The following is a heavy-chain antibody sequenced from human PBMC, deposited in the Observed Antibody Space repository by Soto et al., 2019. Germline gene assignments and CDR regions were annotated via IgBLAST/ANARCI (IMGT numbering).Heavy chain of an antibody. J-gene: IGHJ4*02. D-gene: IGHD1-26*01. CDR3: ARTTWELGVRFDY. CDR1: GFPFSDFY. CDR2: ISGRGGTI. V-gene: IGHV3-11*01. Sequence: PGGSLRLSCAASGFPFSDFYMTWIRRAPGRGLQCRSYISGRGGTIYYADSVKGRFTISRDNAKNSLDLQMDGLRGDDTGVYYCARTTWELGVRFDYWGQGALVTVSS.